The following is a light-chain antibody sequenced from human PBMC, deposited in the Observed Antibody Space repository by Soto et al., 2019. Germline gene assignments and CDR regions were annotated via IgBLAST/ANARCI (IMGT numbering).Light chain of an antibody. V-gene: IGLV8-61*01. J-gene: IGLJ2*01. CDR3: VLYMGSGISEV. CDR1: SGSVSTSYY. Sequence: QTVVTQEPSLSVSPGGTVTLTCGLSSGSVSTSYYPSWYQQTPGQAPRTLIYSTNTRSSGVPDRFAGSILGNKAALTITGAEADDESDYYCVLYMGSGISEVFGGGTKLTVL. CDR2: STN.